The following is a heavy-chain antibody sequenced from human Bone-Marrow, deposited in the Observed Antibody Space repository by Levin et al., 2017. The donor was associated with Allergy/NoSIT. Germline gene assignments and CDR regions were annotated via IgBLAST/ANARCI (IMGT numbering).Heavy chain of an antibody. J-gene: IGHJ6*03. V-gene: IGHV4-61*01. Sequence: PSETLSLTCKVSGTSINSGSNYWSWIRQSPAKGLEWIGCIDYRGATTYNPSLRSRVTISADTSKNQFSLNLRSVTSADSARYYCARDLDYYYYMDVWGKGTTVTVSS. CDR3: ARDLDYYYYMDV. CDR2: IDYRGAT. CDR1: GTSINSGSNY.